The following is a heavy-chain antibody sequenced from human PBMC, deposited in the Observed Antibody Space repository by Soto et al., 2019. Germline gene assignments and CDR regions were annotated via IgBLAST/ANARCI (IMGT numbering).Heavy chain of an antibody. D-gene: IGHD6-19*01. Sequence: GGSLRLSCTASGFTFGDYAMSWFRQAPGKGLEWVGFIRSKAYGGTTEYAASVKGRFTISRDDSKSIAYLQMNSLKTEDTAVYYCPTSSGWYELGIWGQGTMVTVSS. CDR1: GFTFGDYA. J-gene: IGHJ3*02. V-gene: IGHV3-49*03. CDR2: IRSKAYGGTT. CDR3: PTSSGWYELGI.